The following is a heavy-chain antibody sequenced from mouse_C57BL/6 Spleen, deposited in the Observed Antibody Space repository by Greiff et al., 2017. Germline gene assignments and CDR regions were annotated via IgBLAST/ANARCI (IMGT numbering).Heavy chain of an antibody. CDR3: ARSGTAQAPYYFDY. Sequence: VQLQQPGPELVKPGASVKISCKASGYSFTDYNMNWVKQSNGKSLEWIGVINPNYGTTSYNQKFKGKATLTVDQSSSPAYMQLNSLTSEDSAVXYCARSGTAQAPYYFDYWGQGTTLPVSS. J-gene: IGHJ2*01. V-gene: IGHV1-39*01. CDR1: GYSFTDYN. CDR2: INPNYGTT. D-gene: IGHD3-2*02.